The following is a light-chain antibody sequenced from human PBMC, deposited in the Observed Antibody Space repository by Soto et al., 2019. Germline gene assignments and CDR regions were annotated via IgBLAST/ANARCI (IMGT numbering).Light chain of an antibody. CDR3: QQRSNWPPMYT. V-gene: IGKV3-11*01. CDR2: DAY. CDR1: QSVSSY. Sequence: EIVLTQSPATLSLSPGERATLSCRASQSVSSYLAWYQQKPGQAPRLLIYDAYNRATGIPARFSGSGSGTAFTLTISSLEPEDFAVYYCQQRSNWPPMYTFGQGTKLEIK. J-gene: IGKJ2*01.